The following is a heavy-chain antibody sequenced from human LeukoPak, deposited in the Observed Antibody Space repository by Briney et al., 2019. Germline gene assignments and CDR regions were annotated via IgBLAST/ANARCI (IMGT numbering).Heavy chain of an antibody. CDR3: ARDSYPYSSSSLSDY. CDR1: GFTFSSYS. V-gene: IGHV3-21*01. CDR2: ISSSSSYI. Sequence: PGGSLRLSCAASGFTFSSYSMNWVRQAPGKGLEWVSSISSSSSYICYADSVKGRFTISRDNAKNSPYLQMNSLRAEDTAVYYCARDSYPYSSSSLSDYGGQGTLVTVSS. D-gene: IGHD6-6*01. J-gene: IGHJ4*02.